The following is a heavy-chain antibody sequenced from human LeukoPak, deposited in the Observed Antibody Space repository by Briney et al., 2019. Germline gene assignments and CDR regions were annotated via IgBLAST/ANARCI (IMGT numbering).Heavy chain of an antibody. Sequence: SETLSLTCSVSGGSINNYYWSWIRQPPGKGLEWIGYIYYSGSTKYNPSLKSRVSISVDTSKNQFSLKLSSVTAADTAVYYCARGRGYCSSTSCYRDYWGQGTLVTVSS. V-gene: IGHV4-59*12. CDR3: ARGRGYCSSTSCYRDY. CDR1: GGSINNYY. D-gene: IGHD2-2*01. J-gene: IGHJ4*02. CDR2: IYYSGST.